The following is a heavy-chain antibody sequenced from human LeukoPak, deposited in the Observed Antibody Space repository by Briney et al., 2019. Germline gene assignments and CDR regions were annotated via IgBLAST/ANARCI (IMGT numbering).Heavy chain of an antibody. D-gene: IGHD3-22*01. CDR3: AKDLGCHYDSSGYYRYFDY. Sequence: GGSLRLSCAASGFTFSSYAMSWVRQAPGKGLEWVSAISGSGGSTYYADSVKGRFTISRDNSKNTLYLQMNSLRAEDTAVYYCAKDLGCHYDSSGYYRYFDYWGQGTLVTVSS. V-gene: IGHV3-23*01. CDR2: ISGSGGST. CDR1: GFTFSSYA. J-gene: IGHJ4*02.